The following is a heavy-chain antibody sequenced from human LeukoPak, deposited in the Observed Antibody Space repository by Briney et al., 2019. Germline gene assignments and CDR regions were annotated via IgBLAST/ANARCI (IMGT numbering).Heavy chain of an antibody. CDR2: IYYSGST. CDR3: ARWDYYDSSGYY. J-gene: IGHJ4*02. Sequence: SETLSLTCTVSGGSISSYYWSWIRQPPGKGLEWIGYIYYSGSTNYNPSLKSRVTISVDTSKNRFSLKMSSVTAADTAVYYCARWDYYDSSGYYWGQGTLVTVSS. D-gene: IGHD3-22*01. V-gene: IGHV4-59*08. CDR1: GGSISSYY.